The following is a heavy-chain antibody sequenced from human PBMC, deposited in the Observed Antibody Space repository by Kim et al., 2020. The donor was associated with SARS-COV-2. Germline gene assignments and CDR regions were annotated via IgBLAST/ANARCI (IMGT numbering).Heavy chain of an antibody. Sequence: SETLSLTCTVSGGSISSGGYYWIWIRQHPGKGLEWIGYICYSGSTYYNPSLKSRVTISVDTSKNQFSLKLSSVTAADTAVYYCARAGTIFGVVIQWFDPWAQGTRVTVSS. CDR3: ARAGTIFGVVIQWFDP. J-gene: IGHJ5*02. CDR1: GGSISSGGYY. V-gene: IGHV4-31*03. CDR2: ICYSGST. D-gene: IGHD3-3*01.